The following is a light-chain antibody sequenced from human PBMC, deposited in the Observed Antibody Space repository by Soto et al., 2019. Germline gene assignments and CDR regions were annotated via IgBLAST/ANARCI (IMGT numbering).Light chain of an antibody. CDR1: QSVSSN. J-gene: IGKJ2*02. Sequence: EIVMTQSPATLSVSPGERATLSCRASQSVSSNLAWYQQKPGQAPRLLLYGASTRATGIPARSSGSRSGTDGTPTSNSRPSEDFAVYYRQQGNHWRPCTVGRGTQLEIQ. V-gene: IGKV3-15*01. CDR3: QQGNHWRPCT. CDR2: GAS.